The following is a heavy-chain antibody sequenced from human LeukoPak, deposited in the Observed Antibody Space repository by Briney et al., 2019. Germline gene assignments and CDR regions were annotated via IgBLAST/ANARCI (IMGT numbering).Heavy chain of an antibody. Sequence: GGSLRLSCAASGLTFSTYSMNWVRQAPGKGLEWVSYISSSSSTIYYADSVKGRFTISRDNAKNSLHLQMNSLRDEDTAVYYCAREYSSSSGKALDYWGQGTLITVSS. D-gene: IGHD6-6*01. CDR1: GLTFSTYS. J-gene: IGHJ4*02. CDR3: AREYSSSSGKALDY. CDR2: ISSSSSTI. V-gene: IGHV3-48*02.